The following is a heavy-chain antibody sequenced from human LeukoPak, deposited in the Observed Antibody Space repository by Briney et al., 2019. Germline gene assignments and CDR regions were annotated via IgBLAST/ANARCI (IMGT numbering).Heavy chain of an antibody. D-gene: IGHD3-10*01. CDR3: ARERSGSGSYHSPFDY. CDR2: FYTSGST. CDR1: GGSIISSTHY. Sequence: PSETLSLTCSVSGGSIISSTHYWGWIRQPAGKELEWIGRFYTSGSTNYNPSFKSRVTMSVDTSKNQFSLKLSSVTAADTAVYYCARERSGSGSYHSPFDYWGQGTLVTVSS. V-gene: IGHV4-61*02. J-gene: IGHJ4*02.